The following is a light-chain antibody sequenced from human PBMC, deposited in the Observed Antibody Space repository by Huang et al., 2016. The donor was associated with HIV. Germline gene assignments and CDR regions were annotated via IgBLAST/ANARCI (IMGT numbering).Light chain of an antibody. CDR3: QQYNTYPYT. CDR1: ESISIW. V-gene: IGKV1-5*01. Sequence: DIQMTQSPSTLSASVGDRVTITCRASESISIWLAWYQQKPGKAPKLLIFDGSSLESGVPSKFSGSGSGTEFTLTISSLQPDDFATYYCQQYNTYPYTFGQGTKLEIK. J-gene: IGKJ2*01. CDR2: DGS.